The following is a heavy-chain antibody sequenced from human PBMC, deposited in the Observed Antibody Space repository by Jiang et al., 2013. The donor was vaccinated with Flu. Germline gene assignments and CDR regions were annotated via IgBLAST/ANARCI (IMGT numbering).Heavy chain of an antibody. D-gene: IGHD6-13*01. CDR3: ARRIAAAATFDY. J-gene: IGHJ4*02. Sequence: FTSYGISWVRQAPGQGLEWMGWISAYNGNTNYAQKLQGRVTMTTDTSTSTAYMELRSLRSDDTAVYYCARRIAAAATFDYWGQGTLVTVSS. CDR1: FTSYG. CDR2: ISAYNGNT. V-gene: IGHV1-18*01.